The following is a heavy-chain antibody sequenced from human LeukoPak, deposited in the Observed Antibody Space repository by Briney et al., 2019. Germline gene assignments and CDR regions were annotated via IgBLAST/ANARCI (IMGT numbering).Heavy chain of an antibody. J-gene: IGHJ4*02. V-gene: IGHV3-30*04. CDR1: GFTFSSYA. Sequence: AGGSLRLSCAASGFTFSSYAMHWVRQAPGKGLEWVAVISYDGSNKYYADSVKGRFTISRDNSKNTLYLHMNSLRAEDTAVYYCARDNFDYWGQGTLVTVSS. CDR2: ISYDGSNK. CDR3: ARDNFDY.